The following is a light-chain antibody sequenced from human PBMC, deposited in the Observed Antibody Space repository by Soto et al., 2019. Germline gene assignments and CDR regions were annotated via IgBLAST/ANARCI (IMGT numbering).Light chain of an antibody. CDR2: AAS. J-gene: IGKJ1*01. Sequence: IQLTQSPSSLSASVGDRVTITCRTSQNVNRYLNWYQEQPGKAPKLLIYAASILQGGVPSRFSGSGSGTEFTLTISSLQPDDFATYYCQHYNSYSEAFGQGTKVDIK. CDR3: QHYNSYSEA. V-gene: IGKV1-5*01. CDR1: QNVNRY.